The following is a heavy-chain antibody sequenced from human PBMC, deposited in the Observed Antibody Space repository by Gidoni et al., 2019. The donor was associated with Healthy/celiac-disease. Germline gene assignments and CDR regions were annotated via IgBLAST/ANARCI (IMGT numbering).Heavy chain of an antibody. J-gene: IGHJ4*02. CDR1: GGPISSGSYY. V-gene: IGHV4-61*02. Sequence: QVQLQESGPGLGEPSQTLSLTCTGSGGPISSGSYYWSWIRQPAGKGLEWIGRIYTSGSTNYNPSLKSRVTISVDTSKNQFSLKLSSVTAADTAVYYCARETVGATHYDYWGQGTLVTVSS. CDR3: ARETVGATHYDY. CDR2: IYTSGST. D-gene: IGHD1-26*01.